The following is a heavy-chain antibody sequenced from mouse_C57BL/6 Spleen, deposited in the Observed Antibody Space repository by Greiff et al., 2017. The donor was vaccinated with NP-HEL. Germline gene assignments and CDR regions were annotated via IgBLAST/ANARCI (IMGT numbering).Heavy chain of an antibody. D-gene: IGHD2-4*01. CDR1: GYTFTSYW. J-gene: IGHJ2*01. CDR2: IDPSDSYT. CDR3: AKVNYDYDY. V-gene: IGHV1-50*01. Sequence: VQLQQPGAELVKPGASVKLSCKASGYTFTSYWMQWVKQRPGQGLEWIGEIDPSDSYTNYNQKFKGKATLTVDTSSSTAYMQLSSLTSEDSAVYYCAKVNYDYDYWGQGTTLTVSS.